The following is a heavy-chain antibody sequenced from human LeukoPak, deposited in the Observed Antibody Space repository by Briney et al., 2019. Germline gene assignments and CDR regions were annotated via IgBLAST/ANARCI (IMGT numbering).Heavy chain of an antibody. D-gene: IGHD1-14*01. CDR1: GYTFTNYG. CDR3: ARDNQGDLVH. CDR2: ISAYNGGT. Sequence: ASVTVSCKASGYTFTNYGISWVRQAPGQGLEWMGWISAYNGGTDYAQKLQGRVTMTTDTSTSTAYMELRSLSSDDTAVYYCARDNQGDLVHWGQGTLVTVSS. V-gene: IGHV1-18*01. J-gene: IGHJ4*02.